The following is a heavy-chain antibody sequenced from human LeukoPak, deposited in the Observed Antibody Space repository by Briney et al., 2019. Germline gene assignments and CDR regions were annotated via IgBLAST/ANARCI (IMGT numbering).Heavy chain of an antibody. Sequence: SETLSLTCTVSGGSISSYYWSWIRQPPGKGLEWIWYIYYSGSTNYNPSIKSRVTISVDTSKNQFSLKLSSVTAADTAVYYCARGHDYYDSSGYYYEGGGDLYYFDYWGQGTLVTVSS. D-gene: IGHD3-22*01. CDR1: GGSISSYY. J-gene: IGHJ4*02. CDR2: IYYSGST. CDR3: ARGHDYYDSSGYYYEGGGDLYYFDY. V-gene: IGHV4-59*01.